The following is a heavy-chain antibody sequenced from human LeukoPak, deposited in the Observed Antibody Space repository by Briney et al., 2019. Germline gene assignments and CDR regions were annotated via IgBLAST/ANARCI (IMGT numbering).Heavy chain of an antibody. CDR1: GFTFSSYS. J-gene: IGHJ4*02. CDR3: ARSGYNFGHPFDY. V-gene: IGHV3-30*03. D-gene: IGHD5-18*01. Sequence: GGSLRLSCAASGFTFSSYSMNWVRQAPGKGLEWVALISYDGSNEYYADFVKGRFTISRDNSKNTLYLQMSSLGSEDTAVYYCARSGYNFGHPFDYWGQGTLVTVSS. CDR2: ISYDGSNE.